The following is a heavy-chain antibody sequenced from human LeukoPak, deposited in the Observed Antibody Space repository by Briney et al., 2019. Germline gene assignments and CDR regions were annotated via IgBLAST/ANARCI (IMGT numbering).Heavy chain of an antibody. V-gene: IGHV3-23*01. J-gene: IGHJ4*02. CDR2: ISGSGGST. D-gene: IGHD3-10*01. CDR1: GFTFSNYA. Sequence: GGSLRLSCAASGFTFSNYAMNWVRQAPGKGLEWVSAISGSGGSTYYADSVKGRFTISRDNSKNTLYLQMNSLRAEDTAVYYCAKGGFGRPFDYWGQGTLVTVSS. CDR3: AKGGFGRPFDY.